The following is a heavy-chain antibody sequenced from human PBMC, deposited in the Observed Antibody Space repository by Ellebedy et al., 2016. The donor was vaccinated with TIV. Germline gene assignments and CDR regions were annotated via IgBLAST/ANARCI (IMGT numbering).Heavy chain of an antibody. CDR3: ARGSQTGEAALFDY. D-gene: IGHD7-27*01. V-gene: IGHV1-69*04. J-gene: IGHJ4*02. Sequence: SVKVSXXASGGTFSSYAISWVRQAPGQGLEWMGRIIPILGIANYAQKFQGRVMITADKSTSTAYMELSSLRSEDTAVYYCARGSQTGEAALFDYWGQGTLVTVSS. CDR2: IIPILGIA. CDR1: GGTFSSYA.